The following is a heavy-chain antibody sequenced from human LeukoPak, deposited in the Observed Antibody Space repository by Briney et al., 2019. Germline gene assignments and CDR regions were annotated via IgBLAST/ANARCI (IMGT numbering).Heavy chain of an antibody. Sequence: GAPVKVSCKVSGYTLSELSMHWVRQTPGKGLEWMGGFDPEDGETFYAQRFQGRVTVTADTSTDTAYMELSSLTSEDTAVYYCASGHARYYFGSGSSFPWGQGTLVTVSS. D-gene: IGHD3-10*01. J-gene: IGHJ5*02. CDR1: GYTLSELS. V-gene: IGHV1-24*01. CDR3: ASGHARYYFGSGSSFP. CDR2: FDPEDGET.